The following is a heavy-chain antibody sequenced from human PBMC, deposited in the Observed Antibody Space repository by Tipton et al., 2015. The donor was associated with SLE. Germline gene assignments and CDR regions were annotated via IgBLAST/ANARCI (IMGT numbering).Heavy chain of an antibody. V-gene: IGHV4-34*01. D-gene: IGHD3-3*02. CDR2: INHGENT. CDR1: GGSISSYY. CDR3: ARGRKHSA. Sequence: TLSLTCTVSGGSISSYYWSWVRQPPGKGLEWIGEINHGENTNYNPSLKSRVTMSIDTSKNQFSLNLTSVTAADTAVYYCARGRKHSAWGQGTLVIVSS. J-gene: IGHJ5*02.